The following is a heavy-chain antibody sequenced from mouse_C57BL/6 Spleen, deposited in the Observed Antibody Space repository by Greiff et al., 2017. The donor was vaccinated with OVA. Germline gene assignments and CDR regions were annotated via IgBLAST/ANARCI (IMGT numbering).Heavy chain of an antibody. Sequence: EVKLVESEGGLVQPGSSMKLSCTASGFTFSDYYMAWVRQVPEKGLEWVANINYDGGSTYYLDSLKSRFIISRDNAKNILYLQMSSLKSEDTAAYYCSRWSCNNYSAMDYWGQGTSVTVSS. V-gene: IGHV5-16*01. CDR1: GFTFSDYY. CDR3: SRWSCNNYSAMDY. D-gene: IGHD1-3*01. CDR2: INYDGGST. J-gene: IGHJ4*01.